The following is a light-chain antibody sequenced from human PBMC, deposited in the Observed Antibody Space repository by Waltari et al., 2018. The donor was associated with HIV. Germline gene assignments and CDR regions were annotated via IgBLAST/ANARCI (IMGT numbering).Light chain of an antibody. V-gene: IGLV1-40*01. J-gene: IGLJ2*01. CDR3: QSYDSSLSGSV. CDR2: GNS. Sequence: QAVLTQPHSVSGAPGLRVTISCTGSSSNIEAGYDVHWYQQLPGTAPKLLIYGNSNRPSGVPDRVSGSKSGTSASLAIAGLQAEDEAEYYGQSYDSSLSGSVFGGGTKLTVL. CDR1: SSNIEAGYD.